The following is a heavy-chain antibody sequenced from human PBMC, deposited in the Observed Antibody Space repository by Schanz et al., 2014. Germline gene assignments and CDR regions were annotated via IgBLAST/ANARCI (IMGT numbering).Heavy chain of an antibody. J-gene: IGHJ3*02. Sequence: ESGGGLVEPGGSLRLSCATSGFSLDIFAVSWVRQAPGKGLEWVSYVSRSTPDIYYADSVKGRFTMSRDNAKNSVFLQMNSLRAEDTAVYYCAKGRFGELSAFDIWGQGTMVTVSS. CDR1: GFSLDIFA. V-gene: IGHV3-48*01. CDR2: VSRSTPDI. CDR3: AKGRFGELSAFDI. D-gene: IGHD3-10*01.